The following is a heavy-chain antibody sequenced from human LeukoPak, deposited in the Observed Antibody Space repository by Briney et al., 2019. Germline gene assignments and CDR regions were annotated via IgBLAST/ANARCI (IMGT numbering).Heavy chain of an antibody. CDR1: GFTFSSYA. Sequence: GGSLRLSCAASGFTFSSYAMSWGRQAPGKGLEWGSAISGSGGSTYYAGSVKGRFTISRENSKNTLYLKMNSLRAEDTAVYYCAKTVRYCSGGSCSDYWGQGTLVTVSS. D-gene: IGHD2-15*01. J-gene: IGHJ4*02. CDR2: ISGSGGST. V-gene: IGHV3-23*01. CDR3: AKTVRYCSGGSCSDY.